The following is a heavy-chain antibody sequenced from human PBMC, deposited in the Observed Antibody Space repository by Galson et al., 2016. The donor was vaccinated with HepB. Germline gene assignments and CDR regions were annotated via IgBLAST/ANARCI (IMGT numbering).Heavy chain of an antibody. CDR3: ARDPEWDRDWYFDL. CDR1: GFTFSNYW. J-gene: IGHJ2*01. V-gene: IGHV3-74*01. Sequence: SLRLSCAASGFTFSNYWIHWVRHTPGRGLMWVSRINPDGTYTTYADSVKGRFTISRDNARSTVYLQMHSLRDEDTAVYYCARDPEWDRDWYFDLWGRGTLVTVSS. CDR2: INPDGTYT. D-gene: IGHD1-26*01.